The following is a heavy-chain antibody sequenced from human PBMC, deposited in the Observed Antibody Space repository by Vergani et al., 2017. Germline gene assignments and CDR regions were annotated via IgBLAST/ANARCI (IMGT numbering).Heavy chain of an antibody. V-gene: IGHV1-2*02. D-gene: IGHD6-19*01. CDR2: LNPNSGGT. Sequence: QVQLVQSGAEVKKPGASVKVSCKASGYTFTGYYMHWVRQAPGQGLEWMGWLNPNSGGTNYAQKFQGRVTMTRDTSISTAYMGLSRLRSDDTAVYYCARECRPTPVAGSNWFDPWGQGTLVTVSS. J-gene: IGHJ5*02. CDR1: GYTFTGYY. CDR3: ARECRPTPVAGSNWFDP.